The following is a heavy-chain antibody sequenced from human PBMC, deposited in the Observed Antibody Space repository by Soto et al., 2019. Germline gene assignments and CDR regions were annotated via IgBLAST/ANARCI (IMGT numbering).Heavy chain of an antibody. CDR3: ARDPNHYYDSSGYYYGGFDY. V-gene: IGHV1-18*04. D-gene: IGHD3-22*01. CDR2: ISAYNGNT. J-gene: IGHJ4*02. CDR1: GYTFTSYG. Sequence: APSVKVSCKASGYTFTSYGISWVRQAPGQGLEWMGWISAYNGNTNYAQKLQGRVTMTTDTSTSTAYMELRSLRSDDTAVYYCARDPNHYYDSSGYYYGGFDYWGQGTLVTVSS.